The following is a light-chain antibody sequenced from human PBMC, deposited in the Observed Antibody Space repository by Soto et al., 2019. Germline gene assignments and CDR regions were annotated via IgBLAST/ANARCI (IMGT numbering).Light chain of an antibody. CDR1: SSDVGTYNY. Sequence: QSVLPQPASVSGSPGQSITISCTVTSSDVGTYNYVSWYQQHPGKAPKLMIYDVSTRPSGVSNRFSGSKSGNTASLTISGLQAEDEADYPCSSYITNSTYVFGTGTKVTVL. CDR2: DVS. V-gene: IGLV2-14*03. CDR3: SSYITNSTYV. J-gene: IGLJ1*01.